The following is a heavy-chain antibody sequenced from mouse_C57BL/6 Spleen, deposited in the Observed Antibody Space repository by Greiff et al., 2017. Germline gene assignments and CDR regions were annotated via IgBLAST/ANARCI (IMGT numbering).Heavy chain of an antibody. D-gene: IGHD2-14*01. CDR2: INPSNGGT. Sequence: QVQLQQPGTELVKPGASVKLSCKASGYTFTSYWMHWVKQRPGQGLEWIGIINPSNGGTNYNEKFKSKATLTVDTSSSTAYMQLSSLTSEDSAVYCGTTGTELHYYAMDYWGQGTSGTVAS. CDR1: GYTFTSYW. CDR3: TTGTELHYYAMDY. V-gene: IGHV1-53*01. J-gene: IGHJ4*01.